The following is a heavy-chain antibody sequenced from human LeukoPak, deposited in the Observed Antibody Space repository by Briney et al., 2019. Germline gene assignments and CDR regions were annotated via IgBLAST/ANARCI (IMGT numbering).Heavy chain of an antibody. CDR2: ISNNNYA. D-gene: IGHD3-10*01. J-gene: IGHJ4*02. CDR1: GFSFSDYY. V-gene: IGHV3-11*03. Sequence: GGSLRLSCAASGFSFSDYYMTWIRPAPGKGLEWVSAISNNNYANYADSVRGRFTISRDNAKKSLYLQVNSLRAEDTAVYYCARRRNYYGSADYWGQGTLVTVSS. CDR3: ARRRNYYGSADY.